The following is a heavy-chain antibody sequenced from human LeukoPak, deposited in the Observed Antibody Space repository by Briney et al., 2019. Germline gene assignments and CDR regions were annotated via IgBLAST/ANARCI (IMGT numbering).Heavy chain of an antibody. D-gene: IGHD6-6*01. CDR3: ARAGSIAARPNWFDP. CDR1: GFTFSDYY. V-gene: IGHV3-11*04. Sequence: GGSLRLSCAASGFTFSDYYMSWIRQAPGKGLEWVSYISSSGSTIYYADSVKGRFTISRDSAKNSLYLQMNSLRAEDTAVYYCARAGSIAARPNWFDPWGQGTLVTVSS. CDR2: ISSSGSTI. J-gene: IGHJ5*02.